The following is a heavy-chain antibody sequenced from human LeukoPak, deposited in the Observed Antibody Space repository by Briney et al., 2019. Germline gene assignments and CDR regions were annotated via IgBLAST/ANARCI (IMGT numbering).Heavy chain of an antibody. Sequence: SETLSLTCTVSGGSISSSSYYWGWIRQPPGKGLEWIGSISYGGSTYYSPSLESRVTISVDTSKNQFSLRLSSVTAADTAVYYCARQAMWFFDHWGQGTLVTVSS. CDR2: ISYGGST. D-gene: IGHD2-2*01. V-gene: IGHV4-39*01. J-gene: IGHJ4*02. CDR3: ARQAMWFFDH. CDR1: GGSISSSSYY.